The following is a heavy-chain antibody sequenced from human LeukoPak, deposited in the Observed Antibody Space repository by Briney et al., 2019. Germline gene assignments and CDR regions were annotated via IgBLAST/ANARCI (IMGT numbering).Heavy chain of an antibody. CDR1: GYTFSSYG. CDR3: ARDPRAGSGYTP. V-gene: IGHV1-18*01. CDR2: ISAYNGNT. Sequence: ASVKVSCKASGYTFSSYGISWVRQAPGQGLEWMGWISAYNGNTKYAEKLQGRVTITRDTSASTAYMELSSLRSEDTAVYYCARDPRAGSGYTPWGQGTLVTVSS. D-gene: IGHD3-3*01. J-gene: IGHJ5*02.